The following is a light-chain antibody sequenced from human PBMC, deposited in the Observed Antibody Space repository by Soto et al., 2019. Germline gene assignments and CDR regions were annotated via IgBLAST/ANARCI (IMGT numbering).Light chain of an antibody. V-gene: IGKV1-27*01. CDR2: ATS. CDR3: QEYNIYPFT. CDR1: QDITNY. Sequence: DIQMTQSPSSLSASVGDRVTITCRASQDITNYLAWYQQKPGKVPKLLIYATSTLQSGVPSRFSGSGSGTDFTLTISNLQPEDFATYFCQEYNIYPFTFGPGTKVDIK. J-gene: IGKJ3*01.